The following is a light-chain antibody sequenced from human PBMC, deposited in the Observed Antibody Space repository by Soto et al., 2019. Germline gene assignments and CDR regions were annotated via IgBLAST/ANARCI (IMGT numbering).Light chain of an antibody. V-gene: IGLV2-14*03. CDR2: DVT. CDR1: SSDIGRYDY. CDR3: TSFTTAYTHV. Sequence: QSALTQPASVSGSPGQSITVPCTGTSSDIGRYDYVSWYQQHPGKVPKLLIYDVTNRPSGVSNRFSGSKSGNTASLTISGLQAEDEADYYCTSFTTAYTHVFGTGTKVTVL. J-gene: IGLJ1*01.